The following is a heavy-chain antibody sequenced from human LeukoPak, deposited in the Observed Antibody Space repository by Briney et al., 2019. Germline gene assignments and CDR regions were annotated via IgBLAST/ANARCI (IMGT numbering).Heavy chain of an antibody. V-gene: IGHV1-69*01. CDR3: ARSLRYVDTAMVPNYYYYYGMDV. Sequence: ASVKVSCKASGGTFSSYAISWVRQAPGQGLEWMGGIIPIFGTANYAQKFQGRVTITADESTSTAYMELSSLRSEDTAVYYCARSLRYVDTAMVPNYYYYYGMDVWGQGTTVTVSS. CDR2: IIPIFGTA. D-gene: IGHD5-18*01. J-gene: IGHJ6*02. CDR1: GGTFSSYA.